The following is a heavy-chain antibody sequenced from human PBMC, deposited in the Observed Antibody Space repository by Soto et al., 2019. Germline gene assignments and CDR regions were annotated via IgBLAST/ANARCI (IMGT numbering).Heavy chain of an antibody. V-gene: IGHV4-4*02. J-gene: IGHJ4*02. CDR1: GGSTSSSNW. D-gene: IGHD1-1*01. CDR3: ATKDQNWNYFDY. CDR2: IYHSGST. Sequence: SETLSLTCAVSGGSTSSSNWWSWVRQPPGKGLEWIGEIYHSGSTNYNPSLKSRVTISVDKSKNQFSLKLSSVTAADTAVYYCATKDQNWNYFDYWGQGTLVTVSS.